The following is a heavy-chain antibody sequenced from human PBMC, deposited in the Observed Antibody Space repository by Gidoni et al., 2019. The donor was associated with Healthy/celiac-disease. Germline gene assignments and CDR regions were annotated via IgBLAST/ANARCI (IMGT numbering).Heavy chain of an antibody. D-gene: IGHD3-16*01. J-gene: IGHJ4*02. V-gene: IGHV3-48*03. CDR3: ARGWTLGGSHFDY. CDR2: ITGSGSGI. CDR1: AFTSSTYE. Sequence: EVQLVESGGTLVQPGGSRRLSCAASAFTSSTYEMNWVRQAQGKGLEWVSYITGSGSGIYYAESVKGRFTTSRDNAKNSLYLQMDSLRAEDTAVYFCARGWTLGGSHFDYWGQGTLVTVSS.